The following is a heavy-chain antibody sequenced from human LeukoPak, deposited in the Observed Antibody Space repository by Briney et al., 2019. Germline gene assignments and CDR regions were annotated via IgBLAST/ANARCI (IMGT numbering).Heavy chain of an antibody. CDR3: AREGGDRQIDY. D-gene: IGHD3-16*01. V-gene: IGHV4-30-4*01. CDR2: IYYTGLT. Sequence: PSETLSLTCTVSGGSISSGGYYWSWIRQPPGKGLEWIGYIYYTGLTYYSPSLKSRAAISVDTSKSQFSLKLSSVTAADTAVYYCAREGGDRQIDYWGQGTLVTVSS. CDR1: GGSISSGGYY. J-gene: IGHJ4*02.